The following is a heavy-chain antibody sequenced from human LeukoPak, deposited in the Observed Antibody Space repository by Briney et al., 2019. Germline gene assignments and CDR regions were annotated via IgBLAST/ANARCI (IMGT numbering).Heavy chain of an antibody. Sequence: SETLSLTCIVPGGSISSSDYYCGWIRHPPGNGLEWIGNIFLSGSTYYDPSLKTRVIISVDTSKNQFSLKLSSVTLADTAFYYLTRLNFRNGYHSPFDYWGEGTLATVSS. CDR3: TRLNFRNGYHSPFDY. V-gene: IGHV4-39*01. CDR2: IFLSGST. D-gene: IGHD5-24*01. J-gene: IGHJ4*02. CDR1: GGSISSSDYY.